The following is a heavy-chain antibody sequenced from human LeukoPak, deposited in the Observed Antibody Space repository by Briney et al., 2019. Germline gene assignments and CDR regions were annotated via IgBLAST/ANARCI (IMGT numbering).Heavy chain of an antibody. CDR2: FDPEDGET. Sequence: GASVKVSCKVSGYTLTESSMHWVRQAPGKGLEWMGGFDPEDGETIYAQKFQGRVTMTEDTSTDTAYMELSSLRSEDTAVYYCATDPKYSSGWYNWFDPWGQGTLVTVSS. CDR1: GYTLTESS. D-gene: IGHD6-19*01. J-gene: IGHJ5*02. CDR3: ATDPKYSSGWYNWFDP. V-gene: IGHV1-24*01.